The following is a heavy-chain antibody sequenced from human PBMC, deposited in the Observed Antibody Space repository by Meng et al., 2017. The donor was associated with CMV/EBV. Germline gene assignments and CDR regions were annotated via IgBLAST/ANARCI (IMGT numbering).Heavy chain of an antibody. Sequence: SLMISWVAAGFSISGYAMHWGRQAPGKGLDWVAVISSSDGAIKSYADSVKGRITISRAISKNTLYLQMNTLRAEDTAVYYCARTSYGPGMWLEAGGGYWGQGTLVTVSS. D-gene: IGHD3-10*01. J-gene: IGHJ4*02. CDR2: ISSSDGAIK. CDR3: ARTSYGPGMWLEAGGGY. V-gene: IGHV3-30*04. CDR1: GFSISGYA.